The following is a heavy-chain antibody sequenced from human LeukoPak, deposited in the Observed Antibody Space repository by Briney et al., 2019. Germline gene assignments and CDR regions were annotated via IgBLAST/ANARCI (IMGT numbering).Heavy chain of an antibody. CDR1: GYXFTSYG. V-gene: IGHV1-18*01. D-gene: IGHD3-22*01. CDR2: ISAYNGNT. CDR3: ARDQRSSSGYYPYYFDY. J-gene: IGHJ4*02. Sequence: ASVTVSCKASGYXFTSYGISWVRQAPGQGLEWMAWISAYNGNTNYAQKLQGRVTMTTDTSTSTAYMELRSLRSDDTAVYYCARDQRSSSGYYPYYFDYWGQGTLVTVSS.